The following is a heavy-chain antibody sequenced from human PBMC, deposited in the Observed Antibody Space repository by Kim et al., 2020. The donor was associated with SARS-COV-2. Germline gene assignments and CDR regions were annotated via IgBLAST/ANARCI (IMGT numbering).Heavy chain of an antibody. V-gene: IGHV3-48*01. J-gene: IGHJ3*01. CDR1: GFTFSSYG. CDR2: ISSSSSTI. Sequence: GGSLGLSCAASGFTFSSYGMNWVRQAPGKGLEWVSYISSSSSTIYKADTVKDRFTITRDNAKNSLYLQMNRLRVEDTAVDYWARGGSPPGDFYFWGQGK. D-gene: IGHD4-17*01. CDR3: ARGGSPPGDFYF.